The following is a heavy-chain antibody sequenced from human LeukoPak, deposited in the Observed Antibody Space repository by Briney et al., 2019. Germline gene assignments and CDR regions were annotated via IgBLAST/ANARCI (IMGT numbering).Heavy chain of an antibody. Sequence: SVKVSCKASVYTFTRCAFSWVRQAPGQALEWMGGIIPIDGTANFGQKFQGRVKITADESTRTAYMELSSLRSEDTAIYYCARDPGAPVRAFDIWGEGTMVTVSS. CDR1: VYTFTRCA. CDR2: IIPIDGTA. D-gene: IGHD3-10*01. V-gene: IGHV1-69*13. J-gene: IGHJ3*02. CDR3: ARDPGAPVRAFDI.